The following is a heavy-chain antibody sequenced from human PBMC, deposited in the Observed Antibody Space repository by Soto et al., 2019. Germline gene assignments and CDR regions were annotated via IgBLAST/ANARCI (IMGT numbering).Heavy chain of an antibody. Sequence: GGSLRLSCAASGVTFGSYGMHWVRQAPGKGLEWVAVIWYDGSNKYYADSVKGRFTISRDNSKNTLYLQMNSLRAEDTAVYYCARESEHLTSTSDYWGQGPLVTVSS. J-gene: IGHJ4*02. V-gene: IGHV3-33*01. CDR1: GVTFGSYG. CDR2: IWYDGSNK. CDR3: ARESEHLTSTSDY.